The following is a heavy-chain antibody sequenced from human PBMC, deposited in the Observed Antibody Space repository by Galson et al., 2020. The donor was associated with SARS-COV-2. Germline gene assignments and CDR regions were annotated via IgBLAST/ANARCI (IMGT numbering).Heavy chain of an antibody. Sequence: SETLSLTCAVSGGSISSSQWWSWVRQPPGKGLEWIGEIYHSGSTNYNPSLKSRVTISVDKSKNQFPLKLISVTAADTAVYYCARVLDYYYMDVWGKGTTVTVSS. CDR3: ARVLDYYYMDV. J-gene: IGHJ6*03. V-gene: IGHV4-4*02. CDR2: IYHSGST. CDR1: GGSISSSQW.